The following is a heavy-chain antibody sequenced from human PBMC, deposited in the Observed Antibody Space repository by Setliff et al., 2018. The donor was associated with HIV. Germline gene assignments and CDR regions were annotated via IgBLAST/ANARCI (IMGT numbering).Heavy chain of an antibody. CDR2: INSDGSST. CDR3: AKDLVKSSSWYYFDY. D-gene: IGHD6-13*01. J-gene: IGHJ4*02. V-gene: IGHV3-74*01. Sequence: GGSLRLSCAASGFTFSRYWMHWVRQAPGKGLVWVSRINSDGSSTSYADSVRGRFTISRDNAKNTLYLQMNSLRAEDTAVYYCAKDLVKSSSWYYFDYWGQGTLVTVS. CDR1: GFTFSRYW.